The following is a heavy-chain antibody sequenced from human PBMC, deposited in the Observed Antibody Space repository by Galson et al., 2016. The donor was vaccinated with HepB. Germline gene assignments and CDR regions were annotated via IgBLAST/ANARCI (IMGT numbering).Heavy chain of an antibody. CDR3: AKRHEYCPPVGCSVDY. CDR1: GFTFNKYG. Sequence: SLRLSCAASGFTFNKYGMHWVRQAPGKGLEWVAADSVHGGRKFYADAVKGRFTISRDSAYNTLFLQMSSLRDDDTAVYYCAKRHEYCPPVGCSVDYWGQGTLVSVSS. V-gene: IGHV3-30*18. J-gene: IGHJ4*02. D-gene: IGHD3-10*02. CDR2: DSVHGGRK.